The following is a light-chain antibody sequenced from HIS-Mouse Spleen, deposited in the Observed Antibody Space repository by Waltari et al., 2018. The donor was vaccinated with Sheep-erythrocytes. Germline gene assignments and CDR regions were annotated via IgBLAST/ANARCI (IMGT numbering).Light chain of an antibody. CDR3: QQYGSSPWT. V-gene: IGKV3-20*01. J-gene: IGKJ1*01. CDR1: QSVSSSY. Sequence: EIVLTQSPGTLSLSPGERATLSCRASQSVSSSYLAWYQQKPGPAPRLLIYGASSRATGLPDRFSGSGSGTDFTLTISRLEPEDFAVYYCQQYGSSPWTFGQGTKVEIK. CDR2: GAS.